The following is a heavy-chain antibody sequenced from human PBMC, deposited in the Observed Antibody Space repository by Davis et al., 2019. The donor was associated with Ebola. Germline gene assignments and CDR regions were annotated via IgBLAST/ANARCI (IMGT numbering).Heavy chain of an antibody. V-gene: IGHV3-30*04. D-gene: IGHD6-19*01. CDR3: ARVTLYSSGWFGYLDY. CDR1: GFTFSSYA. CDR2: ISYDGSNK. Sequence: GGSLRLSCAASGFTFSSYAMHWVRQAPGKGLEWVAVISYDGSNKYYADSVKGRFTISRDNSKNTLYLQMNSLRAEDTAVYYCARVTLYSSGWFGYLDYWGQGTLVIVSS. J-gene: IGHJ4*02.